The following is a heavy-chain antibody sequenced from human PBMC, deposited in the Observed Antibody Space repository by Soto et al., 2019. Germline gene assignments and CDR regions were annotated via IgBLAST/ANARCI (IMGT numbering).Heavy chain of an antibody. D-gene: IGHD2-2*03. CDR1: GFTFSSYS. CDR2: INSRSSSI. Sequence: EVQLVESGGGLVKPGGSLRLSCAASGFTFSSYSMTWVRQAPGKGLEWVSSINSRSSSIYYADSVKGRFTISRDNAKNSLYLQMNSLRAEDTAVYYCARYPSLDYWGQGTLVTVSS. CDR3: ARYPSLDY. V-gene: IGHV3-21*01. J-gene: IGHJ4*02.